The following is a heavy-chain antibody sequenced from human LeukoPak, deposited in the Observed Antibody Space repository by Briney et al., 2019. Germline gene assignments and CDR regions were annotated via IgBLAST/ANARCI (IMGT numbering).Heavy chain of an antibody. Sequence: SETLSLTCAVYGGSFSGYYWSWIRQPPGKGLEWIGEINHSGSTNYNPSLKSRVTISVDTSKNQFSLKLSSVTAADTAVYYCARHFLGGATQGAFDIWGQGTMVTASS. D-gene: IGHD1-26*01. J-gene: IGHJ3*02. CDR1: GGSFSGYY. CDR3: ARHFLGGATQGAFDI. V-gene: IGHV4-34*01. CDR2: INHSGST.